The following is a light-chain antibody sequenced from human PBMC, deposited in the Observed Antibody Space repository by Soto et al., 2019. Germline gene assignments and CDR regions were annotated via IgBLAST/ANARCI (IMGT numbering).Light chain of an antibody. V-gene: IGKV1-5*01. CDR2: DAS. Sequence: DIQMTQSPSTLSASVGDRVTITCRASQSISSWLAWYQQKPGKAPKLLIYDASSLESGVPSRFSGSGSGTAFTLPTSSLQPDDFATYYCQQYNSYSRFTFGPGTKVDIK. CDR1: QSISSW. CDR3: QQYNSYSRFT. J-gene: IGKJ3*01.